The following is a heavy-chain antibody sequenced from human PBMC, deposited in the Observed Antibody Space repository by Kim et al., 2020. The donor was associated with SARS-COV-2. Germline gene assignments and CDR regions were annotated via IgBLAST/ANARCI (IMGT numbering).Heavy chain of an antibody. CDR3: ARQGGDCSSTSCYPGPYYGMDV. Sequence: GESLKISCKGSGYSFTSYWISWVRQMPGKGLEWMGRIDPSDSYTNYSPSFQGHVTISADKSISTAYLQWSSLKASDTAMYYCARQGGDCSSTSCYPGPYYGMDVWGQGTTVTVSS. V-gene: IGHV5-10-1*01. J-gene: IGHJ6*02. CDR2: IDPSDSYT. CDR1: GYSFTSYW. D-gene: IGHD2-2*01.